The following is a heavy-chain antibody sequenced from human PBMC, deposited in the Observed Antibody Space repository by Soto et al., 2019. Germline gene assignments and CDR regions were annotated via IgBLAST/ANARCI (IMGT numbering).Heavy chain of an antibody. CDR1: GDNFKKNV. V-gene: IGHV1-69*01. CDR2: TIPALGKT. D-gene: IGHD3-10*01. CDR3: ARGPFRPSAMDV. J-gene: IGHJ6*02. Sequence: QVQLMQSVAEIKKPGSSVKVSCKTSGDNFKKNVCTWVRHAPVQGLEWMGGTIPALGKTHYIEKFQGRVTITVDDDTRTVYMEVRDLTSEDTAIYYCARGPFRPSAMDVWGQGTTVTVSS.